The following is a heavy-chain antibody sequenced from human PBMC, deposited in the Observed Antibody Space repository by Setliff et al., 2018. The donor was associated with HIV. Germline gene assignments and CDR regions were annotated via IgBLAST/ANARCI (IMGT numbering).Heavy chain of an antibody. J-gene: IGHJ4*02. V-gene: IGHV3-15*01. CDR3: TTDLGSGRFSWNNN. CDR1: GFIFSNAR. Sequence: GGSLRLSCAASGFIFSNARMNWVRQVPGKGLEWVGHIKKKGDGGTTEYATPVKGRFTISRDDSKNTLSLQMNSLKTEDTAIYYCTTDLGSGRFSWNNNWGQGTLVTVSS. D-gene: IGHD1-26*01. CDR2: IKKKGDGGTT.